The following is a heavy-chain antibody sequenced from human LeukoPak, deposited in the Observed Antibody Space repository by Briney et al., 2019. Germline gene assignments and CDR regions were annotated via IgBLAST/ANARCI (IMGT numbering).Heavy chain of an antibody. Sequence: GGSLRLSCAASGFTFSSYAMHWVRQAPGKGLEWVAVISYDGSNKYYADSVKGRFTISRDNSKNTLYLQMNSLRAEDTAVYYCARDTVLMVYALDYWGQGTLVTVSS. CDR3: ARDTVLMVYALDY. D-gene: IGHD2-8*01. V-gene: IGHV3-30-3*01. CDR2: ISYDGSNK. CDR1: GFTFSSYA. J-gene: IGHJ4*02.